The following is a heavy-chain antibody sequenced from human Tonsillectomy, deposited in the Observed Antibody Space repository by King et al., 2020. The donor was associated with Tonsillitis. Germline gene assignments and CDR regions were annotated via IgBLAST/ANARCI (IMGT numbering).Heavy chain of an antibody. CDR3: ARDRNYCPDTGCFGSAY. CDR1: GYTFTTFY. V-gene: IGHV1-46*03. D-gene: IGHD2-2*01. J-gene: IGHJ4*02. CDR2: INPTNGIT. Sequence: VQLVESGAEVKKPGASVKVSCKASGYTFTTFYLHWVRQAPGQGLEWMGLINPTNGITSYAQRFRGRLAVTRDTSSTTVYMELSSLSPEDTALYFCARDRNYCPDTGCFGSAYWGQGTLITSSP.